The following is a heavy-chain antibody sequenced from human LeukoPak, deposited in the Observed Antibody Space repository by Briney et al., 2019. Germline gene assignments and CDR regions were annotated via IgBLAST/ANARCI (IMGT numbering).Heavy chain of an antibody. J-gene: IGHJ4*02. CDR2: ISGSGGST. V-gene: IGHV3-23*01. D-gene: IGHD1-26*01. Sequence: GGSLRLSCAASGFTFSSYAMSRVRQAPGKGLEWVSAISGSGGSTYYADSVKGRFTISRDNSKNTLYLQMNSLRAEDTAVYYCAKLLVEWELLPDFDYWGQGTLVALSS. CDR1: GFTFSSYA. CDR3: AKLLVEWELLPDFDY.